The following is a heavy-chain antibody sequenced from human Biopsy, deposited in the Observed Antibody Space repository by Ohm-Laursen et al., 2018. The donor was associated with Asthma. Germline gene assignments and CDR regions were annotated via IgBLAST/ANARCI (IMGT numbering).Heavy chain of an antibody. J-gene: IGHJ4*02. CDR2: INFYFGTT. V-gene: IGHV1-69*13. CDR3: ARKAGSCISRTCYSLDF. Sequence: ASVKVSCKSLGDTFNTSVIGWVRQAPGQGLEWMGGINFYFGTTTYPQKFQDRVTITADDSTSTVYMELSSLRSEDTAVYYCARKAGSCISRTCYSLDFWGQGTLVTVSS. CDR1: GDTFNTSV. D-gene: IGHD2-2*01.